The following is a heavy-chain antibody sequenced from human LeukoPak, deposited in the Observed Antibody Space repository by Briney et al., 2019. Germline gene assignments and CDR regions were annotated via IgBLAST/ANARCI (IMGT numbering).Heavy chain of an antibody. Sequence: PGGSLRLSCAASGFTFSSYAMSWVRQAPGKGPEWVSAISGSGGSTYYADSVKGRFTISRDNSKNTLYLQMNSLRAEDTAVYYCAKANDSSGYYYPFDYWGQGTLVTVSS. V-gene: IGHV3-23*01. D-gene: IGHD3-22*01. CDR3: AKANDSSGYYYPFDY. J-gene: IGHJ4*02. CDR2: ISGSGGST. CDR1: GFTFSSYA.